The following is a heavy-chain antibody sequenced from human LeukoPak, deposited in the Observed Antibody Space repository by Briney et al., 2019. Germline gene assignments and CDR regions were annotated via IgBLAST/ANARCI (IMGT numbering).Heavy chain of an antibody. J-gene: IGHJ4*02. V-gene: IGHV3-7*01. Sequence: QPGGSLRVSCAASGFTMRNYWMTWVRQAPGKRLEWVANIRQDGNEQYYMDSVRGRFTISRDNAKNSLYLQMDSLRAEDTAVYYCASGDALDFWGQGTLVTVSS. D-gene: IGHD3-10*01. CDR2: IRQDGNEQ. CDR3: ASGDALDF. CDR1: GFTMRNYW.